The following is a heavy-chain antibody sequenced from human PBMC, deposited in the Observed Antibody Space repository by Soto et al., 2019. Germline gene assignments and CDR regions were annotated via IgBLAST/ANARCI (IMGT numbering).Heavy chain of an antibody. J-gene: IGHJ1*01. CDR3: VKVGSSSSRYFQH. CDR2: ISSNGGST. Sequence: GGSLRLSCSASGFTFSSYAMHWVRQAPGKGLEYVSAISSNGGSTYYADAVKGRFTISRDNSKNTLYLQMSSLRAEDKSVYYCVKVGSSSSRYFQHWGQGTLVTVSS. V-gene: IGHV3-64D*09. CDR1: GFTFSSYA. D-gene: IGHD6-6*01.